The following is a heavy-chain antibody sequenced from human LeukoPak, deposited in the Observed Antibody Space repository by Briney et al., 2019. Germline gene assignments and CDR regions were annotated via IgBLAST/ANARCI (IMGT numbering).Heavy chain of an antibody. CDR1: GFTFSSYW. Sequence: WGSLRLSCAASGFTFSSYWMHWVRQAPGKGLVWVSRIKRDVSSITYADSVKGRFTISGDNAKNTLYLQMNSLRAEDTAVYYCARGSSSGNSLGPMDLWGQGTLVTVSS. CDR2: IKRDVSSI. J-gene: IGHJ5*02. V-gene: IGHV3-74*03. CDR3: ARGSSSGNSLGPMDL. D-gene: IGHD6-19*01.